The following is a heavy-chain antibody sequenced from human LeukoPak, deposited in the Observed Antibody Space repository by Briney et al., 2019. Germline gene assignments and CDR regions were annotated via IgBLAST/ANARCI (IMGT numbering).Heavy chain of an antibody. CDR1: GGSISSSTYY. CDR2: MYYSGNI. Sequence: SETLSLTCTVSGGSISSSTYYWGWIRQPPGKGLEWIGSMYYSGNIYYNPSLKSRVTISVDTSKNQLSLKLSSVTAADTAVYYCARDHVRFIRRRNNVSDIWGQGTMVTVSS. J-gene: IGHJ3*02. D-gene: IGHD1-14*01. CDR3: ARDHVRFIRRRNNVSDI. V-gene: IGHV4-39*07.